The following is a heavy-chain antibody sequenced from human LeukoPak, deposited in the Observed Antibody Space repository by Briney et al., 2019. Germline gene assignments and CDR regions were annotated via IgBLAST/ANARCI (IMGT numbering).Heavy chain of an antibody. CDR2: ISGSGGST. D-gene: IGHD3-10*01. Sequence: GGSLRLSCAASGFTFSSYAMSWVRQAPGKGLEWVSAISGSGGSTYYAGSVKGRFTISRDNSKNTLYLQMNSLRAEDTAVYYRAKESGGDYDGMDVWGQGTTVTVSS. CDR3: AKESGGDYDGMDV. CDR1: GFTFSSYA. J-gene: IGHJ6*02. V-gene: IGHV3-23*01.